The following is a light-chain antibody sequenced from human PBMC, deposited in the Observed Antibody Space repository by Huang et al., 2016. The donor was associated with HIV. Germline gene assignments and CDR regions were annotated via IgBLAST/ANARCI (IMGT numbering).Light chain of an antibody. V-gene: IGKV3-20*01. CDR2: GAS. CDR3: QQYGSSPPP. Sequence: EIMLTQSPGTLSLSPGERAALSCRASQSVGSNYLAWYQQKPGQAPRLLIFGASNRATGIPDRFSGSGSGTDFILTISRLEPEDFAEYYCQQYGSSPPPFGGGTKVEIK. J-gene: IGKJ4*01. CDR1: QSVGSNY.